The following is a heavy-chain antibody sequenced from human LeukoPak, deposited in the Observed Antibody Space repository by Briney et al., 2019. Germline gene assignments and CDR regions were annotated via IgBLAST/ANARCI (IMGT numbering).Heavy chain of an antibody. V-gene: IGHV3-21*06. D-gene: IGHD2-15*01. CDR1: GFTFSSYS. Sequence: GGSLRLSCAASGFTFSSYSMNWVRQAPGKGLEWASSISSSSRYIYYADSVKGRFTFSRDNAKNSLYLQMNSLRAEDTAMYYCARGPISVVAALGIFDYWGQGTLVTVSS. CDR2: ISSSSRYI. J-gene: IGHJ4*02. CDR3: ARGPISVVAALGIFDY.